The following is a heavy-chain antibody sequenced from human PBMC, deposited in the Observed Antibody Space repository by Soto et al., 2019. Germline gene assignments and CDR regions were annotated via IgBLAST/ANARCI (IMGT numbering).Heavy chain of an antibody. Sequence: GASVKVSCKASGYTFTDSHIHWVRQAPGQGLEWMGWINPDTGDRNYAQRFQGRLTLTRDTSITTAYMALTRLTSDDTAVYFCARAYDLVSDSWGQGTLVTVSS. CDR2: INPDTGDR. D-gene: IGHD3-3*01. CDR1: GYTFTDSH. V-gene: IGHV1-2*02. CDR3: ARAYDLVSDS. J-gene: IGHJ4*02.